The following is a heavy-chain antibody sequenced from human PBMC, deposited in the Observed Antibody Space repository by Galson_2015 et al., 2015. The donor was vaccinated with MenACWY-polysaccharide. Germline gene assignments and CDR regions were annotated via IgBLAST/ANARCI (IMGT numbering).Heavy chain of an antibody. Sequence: GYTFTSYDINWVRQTTGQGLEWMGWMNPNSGNTGYAQKFQGRVTMTRNTSISIAYMELNSLRSEDTAVYYCARGGKYYYDSSGYLNWFDPWGQGTLVTVSS. D-gene: IGHD3-22*01. CDR3: ARGGKYYYDSSGYLNWFDP. J-gene: IGHJ5*02. CDR1: GYTFTSYD. CDR2: MNPNSGNT. V-gene: IGHV1-8*01.